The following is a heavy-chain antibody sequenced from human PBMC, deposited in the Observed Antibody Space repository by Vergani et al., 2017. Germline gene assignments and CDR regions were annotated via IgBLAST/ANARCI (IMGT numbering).Heavy chain of an antibody. V-gene: IGHV3-30*18. Sequence: VQLVESGGGVVQPGRSLRLSCAASGFTFSSYGMHWVRQAPGKGLEWVAVISYDGSNKYYADSVKGRFTISRDNSKNTLYLQMNSLRAEDTAVYYCANSPQITGTSLVVDYWGQGTLVTVSS. CDR3: ANSPQITGTSLVVDY. D-gene: IGHD1-20*01. J-gene: IGHJ4*02. CDR1: GFTFSSYG. CDR2: ISYDGSNK.